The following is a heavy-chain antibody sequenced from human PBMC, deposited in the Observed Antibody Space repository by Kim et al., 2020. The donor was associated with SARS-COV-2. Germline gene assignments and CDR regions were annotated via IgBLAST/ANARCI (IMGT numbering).Heavy chain of an antibody. CDR2: IRSKAYGGTT. J-gene: IGHJ6*02. Sequence: GGSLRLSCTASGFTFGDYAMSWVRQAPGKGLEWVGFIRSKAYGGTTEYAASVKGRFTISRDDSKSIAYLQMNSLKTEDTAEYYCTSQGPVDYYDRSGYYSEGYYYYGRDVWGQGTTVTVSS. V-gene: IGHV3-49*04. D-gene: IGHD3-22*01. CDR1: GFTFGDYA. CDR3: TSQGPVDYYDRSGYYSEGYYYYGRDV.